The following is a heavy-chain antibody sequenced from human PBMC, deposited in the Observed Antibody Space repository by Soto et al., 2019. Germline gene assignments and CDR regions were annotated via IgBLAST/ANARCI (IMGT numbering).Heavy chain of an antibody. D-gene: IGHD2-2*01. V-gene: IGHV1-69*01. CDR3: ARGNGYCSSTSCRYYYYYGMDV. CDR2: IIPIFGTA. CDR1: GGTFSSYA. J-gene: IGHJ6*02. Sequence: QVQLVQSGAEVKKPGSSVKVSCKASGGTFSSYAISWVRQAPGQGLEWMGGIIPIFGTANYAQKFQGRVRITADESTSTAYMELSSLRSEDTAVYYCARGNGYCSSTSCRYYYYYGMDVWGQGTTVTVSS.